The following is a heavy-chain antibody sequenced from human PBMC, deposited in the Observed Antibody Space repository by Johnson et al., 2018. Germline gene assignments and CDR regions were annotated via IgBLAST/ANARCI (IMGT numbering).Heavy chain of an antibody. D-gene: IGHD3-22*01. V-gene: IGHV3-74*01. CDR2: INTDGSST. J-gene: IGHJ1*01. CDR1: GFNFRSYW. Sequence: VQLQESGGGLVQPGGSLRLSCAASGFNFRSYWMHWVRQAPGKGLLWVSRINTDGSSTSHADSVKGRFTISRDNAKNTLYLQMNGLRAEDTAVYYCARVTTGVYDSSGYGFQHWGQGTLVTVSS. CDR3: ARVTTGVYDSSGYGFQH.